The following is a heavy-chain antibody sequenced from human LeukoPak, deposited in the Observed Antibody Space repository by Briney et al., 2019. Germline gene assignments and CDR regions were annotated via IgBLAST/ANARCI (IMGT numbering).Heavy chain of an antibody. Sequence: SETLSLTCAVYGGSFSGYYWSWIRQPPGKGLEWIGVINHSGSTNYNPSLKSRVTISVDTSKNQFSLKLSSVTAADTAVYYCAREGNSGVRGVKVDYWGQGTLVTVSS. CDR2: INHSGST. J-gene: IGHJ4*02. CDR1: GGSFSGYY. CDR3: AREGNSGVRGVKVDY. D-gene: IGHD3-10*01. V-gene: IGHV4-34*01.